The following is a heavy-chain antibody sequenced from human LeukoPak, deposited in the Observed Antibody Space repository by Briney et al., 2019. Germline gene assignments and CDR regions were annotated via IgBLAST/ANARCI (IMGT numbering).Heavy chain of an antibody. V-gene: IGHV4-4*09. CDR1: GVSISSYY. D-gene: IGHD6-19*01. CDR2: ISTSGST. J-gene: IGHJ2*01. CDR3: ARHDEGSGWYRSYIDL. Sequence: SSETLSLTCTVSGVSISSYYCSWIRQPPGKGLEWIGYISTSGSTDYSPSLKSRVTISVVRSKNQCSLNLSSVTAADTAVYYCARHDEGSGWYRSYIDLWGRGTLVIVSS.